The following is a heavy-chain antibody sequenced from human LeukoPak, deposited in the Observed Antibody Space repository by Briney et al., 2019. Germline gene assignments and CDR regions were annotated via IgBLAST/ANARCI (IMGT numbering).Heavy chain of an antibody. CDR1: GYTLTELS. Sequence: ASVKVSCKVSGYTLTELSMHWVRQAPGKGLEWMGGFDPEDGETIYAQKFQGRVTITRNTSISTAYMELSSLRSEDTAVYYCARERHGGKGRVDYWGQGTLVTVSS. V-gene: IGHV1-24*01. D-gene: IGHD4-23*01. CDR3: ARERHGGKGRVDY. J-gene: IGHJ4*02. CDR2: FDPEDGET.